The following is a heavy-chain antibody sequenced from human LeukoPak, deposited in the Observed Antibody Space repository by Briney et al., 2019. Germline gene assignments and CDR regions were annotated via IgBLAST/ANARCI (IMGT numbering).Heavy chain of an antibody. J-gene: IGHJ4*02. CDR1: GGSFSGYY. CDR3: ASYPHDYGDYGGLDY. D-gene: IGHD4-17*01. CDR2: ITHSGST. Sequence: PSETLSLTCAVYGGSFSGYYWSWIRQPPGKGLEWIGEITHSGSTNYNPSLKSRVTISVDTSKNQFSLKLSSVTAADTAVYYCASYPHDYGDYGGLDYWGQGTLVTVSS. V-gene: IGHV4-34*01.